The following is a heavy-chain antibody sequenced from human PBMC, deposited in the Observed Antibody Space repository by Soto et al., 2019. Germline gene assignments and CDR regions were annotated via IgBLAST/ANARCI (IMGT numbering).Heavy chain of an antibody. CDR2: ISYDGSNK. Sequence: QVQLVESGGGVVQPGRSLRLSCAASGFTFSSYAMHWVRQAPGKGLEWVAVISYDGSNKYYADSVKGRFTISRDNSQNTLYLQMNSLRAEDTAVYYCASDLRFSSSVYYYYGMDVWGQGTTVTVSS. CDR1: GFTFSSYA. J-gene: IGHJ6*02. V-gene: IGHV3-30-3*01. CDR3: ASDLRFSSSVYYYYGMDV. D-gene: IGHD6-6*01.